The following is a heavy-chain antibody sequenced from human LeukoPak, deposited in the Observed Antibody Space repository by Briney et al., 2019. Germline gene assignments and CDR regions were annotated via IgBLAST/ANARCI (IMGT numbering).Heavy chain of an antibody. V-gene: IGHV1-8*01. CDR3: ARGGSGWLPFDY. CDR2: MNPNSGNA. D-gene: IGHD6-19*01. Sequence: ASVKVSCKASGYTFTSYDINWVRQATGQGLEWMGWMNPNSGNAGYAQKFQGRVTMTRNTSISTAYMELSSLRSEDTAVYYCARGGSGWLPFDYWGQGTLVTVSS. CDR1: GYTFTSYD. J-gene: IGHJ4*02.